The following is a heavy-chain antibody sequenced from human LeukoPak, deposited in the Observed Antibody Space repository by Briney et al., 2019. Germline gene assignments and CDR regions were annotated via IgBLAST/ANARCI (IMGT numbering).Heavy chain of an antibody. D-gene: IGHD3-10*01. CDR1: GGSISSYY. V-gene: IGHV4-4*07. CDR2: IYTSGST. J-gene: IGHJ6*03. CDR3: ARGGGLGGYYYYMDV. Sequence: PSETLSLTCIVSGGSISSYYWSWIRQPAGKGLEWIGRIYTSGSTNYNPSLKSRVTISVDTSKNQFSLKLSSVTAADTAVYYCARGGGLGGYYYYMDVWGKGTTVTVSS.